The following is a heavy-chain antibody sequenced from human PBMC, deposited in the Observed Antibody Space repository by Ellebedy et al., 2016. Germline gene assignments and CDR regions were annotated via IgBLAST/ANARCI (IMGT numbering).Heavy chain of an antibody. J-gene: IGHJ3*02. CDR3: ARVAYYDILTGYFWAGWANAFDI. CDR2: IYYSGST. CDR1: GGSISSSSYY. V-gene: IGHV4-39*07. Sequence: SETLSLTCTVSGGSISSSSYYWGWIRQPPGKGLEWIGSIYYSGSTYYNPSLKSRVTISVDTSKNQFSLKLSSVTAADTAVYYCARVAYYDILTGYFWAGWANAFDIWGQGTMVTVSS. D-gene: IGHD3-9*01.